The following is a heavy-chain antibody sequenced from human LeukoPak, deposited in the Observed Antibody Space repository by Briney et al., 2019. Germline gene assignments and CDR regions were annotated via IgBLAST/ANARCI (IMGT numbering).Heavy chain of an antibody. D-gene: IGHD6-19*01. CDR1: GFTFSSYS. CDR2: ISSSSSYI. Sequence: GGSLRLSCAASGFTFSSYSMNWVRQAPGKGLEWVSSISSSSSYIYYADSVKGRFTISRDNAKNSLYLQMNSLRAEDTAVYYCARDRSSGWYVLHYYYYMDVWGKGTTVTVSS. J-gene: IGHJ6*03. V-gene: IGHV3-21*01. CDR3: ARDRSSGWYVLHYYYYMDV.